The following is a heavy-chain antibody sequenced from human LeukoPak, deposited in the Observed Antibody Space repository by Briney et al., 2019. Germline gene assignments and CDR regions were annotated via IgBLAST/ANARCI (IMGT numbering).Heavy chain of an antibody. CDR1: GFTFSSYA. J-gene: IGHJ4*02. Sequence: GGSLRLSCAVSGFTFSSYAMNWVRQAPGKGLEWVSGISGSGAGTYYADSVKGRFTISRDNSKNTLYLQMNSLRAEDTAVYYCAKMVREFYTISYYFDYWGRGTLVTVSS. V-gene: IGHV3-23*01. CDR2: ISGSGAGT. CDR3: AKMVREFYTISYYFDY. D-gene: IGHD2-8*01.